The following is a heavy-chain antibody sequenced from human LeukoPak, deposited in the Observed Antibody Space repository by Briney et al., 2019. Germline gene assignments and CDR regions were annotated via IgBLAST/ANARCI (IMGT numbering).Heavy chain of an antibody. Sequence: ASVKVSCKASGYTFTNYDVSWVRQAPGQGLEWMGWISGYNGDTKSAEKFQGRVTMTTDTSTSTAYMDLRSLTSDDTAVYFCARDRFNVIRGVGAVDLDFWGQGTLVTVSS. CDR1: GYTFTNYD. CDR2: ISGYNGDT. V-gene: IGHV1-18*01. J-gene: IGHJ4*02. CDR3: ARDRFNVIRGVGAVDLDF. D-gene: IGHD3-10*01.